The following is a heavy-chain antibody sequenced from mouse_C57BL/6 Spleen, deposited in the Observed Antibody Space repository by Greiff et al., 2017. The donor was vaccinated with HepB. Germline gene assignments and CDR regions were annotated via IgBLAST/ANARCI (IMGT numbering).Heavy chain of an antibody. J-gene: IGHJ4*01. CDR1: GYTFTSYW. CDR3: ARELRLHAMDY. D-gene: IGHD3-2*02. V-gene: IGHV1-64*01. CDR2: IHPNSGST. Sequence: QVQLKQPGAELVKPGASVKLSCKASGYTFTSYWMHWVKQRPGQGLEWIGMIHPNSGSTNYNEKFKSKATLTVDKSSSTAYMQLSSLTSEDSAVYYCARELRLHAMDYWGQGTSVTVSS.